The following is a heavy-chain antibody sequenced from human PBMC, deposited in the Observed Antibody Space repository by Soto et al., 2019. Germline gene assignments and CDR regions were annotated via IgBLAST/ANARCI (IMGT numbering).Heavy chain of an antibody. CDR2: INPNSGGT. Sequence: ASVKVSCKASGYTFTGYYMHWVRQAPGQGLEWMGWINPNSGGTNYAQKFQGWVTMTRDTSISTAYMELSRLRSDDTAVYYCARVSLGTYDFWSGYYPEWGPDAFVIWGQGTMVTVSS. CDR3: ARVSLGTYDFWSGYYPEWGPDAFVI. CDR1: GYTFTGYY. V-gene: IGHV1-2*04. J-gene: IGHJ3*02. D-gene: IGHD3-3*01.